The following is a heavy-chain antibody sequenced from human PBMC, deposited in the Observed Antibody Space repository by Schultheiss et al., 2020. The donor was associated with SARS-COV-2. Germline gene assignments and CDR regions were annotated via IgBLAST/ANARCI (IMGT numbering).Heavy chain of an antibody. J-gene: IGHJ4*02. CDR1: GFTFSSYA. Sequence: GESLKISCAASGFTFSSYAMSWVRQAPGKGLEWVSVIYSGGSTYYADSVKGRFTISRDNSKNTLYLQMNSLRAEDTAVYYCAIAAADSFDYWGQGTLVTVSS. CDR3: AIAAADSFDY. V-gene: IGHV3-23*03. D-gene: IGHD6-13*01. CDR2: IYSGGST.